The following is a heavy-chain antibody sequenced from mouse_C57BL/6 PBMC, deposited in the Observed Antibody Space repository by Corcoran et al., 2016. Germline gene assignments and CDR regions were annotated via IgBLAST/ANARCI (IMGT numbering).Heavy chain of an antibody. CDR3: ARGIITTVFDY. CDR2: INPNNGGT. J-gene: IGHJ2*01. V-gene: IGHV1-26*01. D-gene: IGHD1-1*01. CDR1: GYTFTDYY. Sequence: EVQLQQSGPELVKPGASVKISCKASGYTFTDYYMNWVKQSHGKSLEWIGDINPNNGGTSYNQKFKGKATLTVDKSSSTAYMELRSLTSEDSAVYYCARGIITTVFDYWGQGTTLTVSS.